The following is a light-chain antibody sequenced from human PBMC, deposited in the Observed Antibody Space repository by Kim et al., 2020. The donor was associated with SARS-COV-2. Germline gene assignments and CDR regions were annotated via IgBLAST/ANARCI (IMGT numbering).Light chain of an antibody. J-gene: IGLJ3*02. Sequence: QSALTQPASVSGSPGQSITIFCTGTSSDIGAYTYVSWYQQYPDKAPKLLIYDVYKRPSGISDRFSGSRSGTTASLTISGLQAEDEADYYCTSYTTSSTFVFGGGTKVTVL. CDR2: DVY. CDR3: TSYTTSSTFV. CDR1: SSDIGAYTY. V-gene: IGLV2-14*03.